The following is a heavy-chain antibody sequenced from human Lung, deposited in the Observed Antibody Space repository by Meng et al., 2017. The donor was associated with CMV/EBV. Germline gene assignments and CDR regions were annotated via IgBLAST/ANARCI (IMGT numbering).Heavy chain of an antibody. CDR3: ATDQQYSSSIY. V-gene: IGHV4-39*07. CDR2: IYYSGST. CDR1: GDSISSSSYY. D-gene: IGHD6-6*01. J-gene: IGHJ4*02. Sequence: SXTLSLXCTVSGDSISSSSYYWGWIRQPPGKGLEWIGSIYYSGSTNYNPSLKSRVIISIDTSKNQFSLKLSSVTAADTAVYYCATDQQYSSSIYWGQGTLVTVSS.